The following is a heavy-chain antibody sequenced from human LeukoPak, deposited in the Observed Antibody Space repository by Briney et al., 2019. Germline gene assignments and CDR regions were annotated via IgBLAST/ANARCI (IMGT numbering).Heavy chain of an antibody. V-gene: IGHV1-3*01. CDR2: INAGNGNT. D-gene: IGHD3-3*01. Sequence: ASVKVSCKASGYTFTSYAMHWVRQAPGQGLEWMGWINAGNGNTKYSQKFQGRVTITRDTSASTAYMELSSLRSEDTAAYYCARKYYSEWLFSHDAFDIWGQGTMVTVSS. CDR1: GYTFTSYA. J-gene: IGHJ3*02. CDR3: ARKYYSEWLFSHDAFDI.